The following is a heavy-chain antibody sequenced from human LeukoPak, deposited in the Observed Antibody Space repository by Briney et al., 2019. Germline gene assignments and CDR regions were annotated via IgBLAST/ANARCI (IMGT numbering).Heavy chain of an antibody. Sequence: ASVKVSCKASGYTFTSYDINWVRQATGQGLEWMGWMNPNSGNTGYAQKFQGRVTMTRNTSISTAYMELSSLRSEDTAVYYCARGVSRRRLQLYYYDSSGYLYYFDYWGQGTLVTVSS. CDR3: ARGVSRRRLQLYYYDSSGYLYYFDY. J-gene: IGHJ4*02. CDR2: MNPNSGNT. D-gene: IGHD3-22*01. V-gene: IGHV1-8*01. CDR1: GYTFTSYD.